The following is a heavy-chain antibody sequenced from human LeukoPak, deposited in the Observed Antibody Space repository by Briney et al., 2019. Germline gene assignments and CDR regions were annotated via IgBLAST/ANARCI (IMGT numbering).Heavy chain of an antibody. V-gene: IGHV4-34*01. CDR3: ARRRVVVAATRDYGMDV. Sequence: SETLSLTCAVYGGSFSSYYWSWIRQPPGKGLEWIGEINHSGSTNYNPSLKSRVTISVDTSKNQFSLKLSSVTAADTAVYYCARRRVVVAATRDYGMDVWGQGTTVTVSS. J-gene: IGHJ6*02. CDR1: GGSFSSYY. CDR2: INHSGST. D-gene: IGHD2-15*01.